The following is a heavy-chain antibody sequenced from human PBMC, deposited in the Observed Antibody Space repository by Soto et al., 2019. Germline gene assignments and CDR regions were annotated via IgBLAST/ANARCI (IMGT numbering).Heavy chain of an antibody. Sequence: SETLSLTCAVSGGSISSGGYSWSWIRQPPGKGLEWIGYIYQSGSTYYNQSLKSRVTVSVDRSKNQFSLKLNSVTAADTAVYYCAGGYYDSSGYLDYWGQGTLVTVSS. D-gene: IGHD3-22*01. CDR2: IYQSGST. V-gene: IGHV4-30-2*01. CDR3: AGGYYDSSGYLDY. J-gene: IGHJ4*02. CDR1: GGSISSGGYS.